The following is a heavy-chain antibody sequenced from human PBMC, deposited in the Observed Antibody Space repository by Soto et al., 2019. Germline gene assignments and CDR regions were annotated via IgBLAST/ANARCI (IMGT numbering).Heavy chain of an antibody. D-gene: IGHD3-22*01. CDR3: ARHGYYVEACDI. J-gene: IGHJ3*02. Sequence: QVQLQESGPGLVKPSETLSLTCTVSGGSISSSYWSWIRQPPGKGLEWIGYIHYSGSTNYNPSLKSRVSISVDTSKNQCSLKLSSVTGADTAVYYCARHGYYVEACDILGEGTMVTVSS. V-gene: IGHV4-59*08. CDR2: IHYSGST. CDR1: GGSISSSY.